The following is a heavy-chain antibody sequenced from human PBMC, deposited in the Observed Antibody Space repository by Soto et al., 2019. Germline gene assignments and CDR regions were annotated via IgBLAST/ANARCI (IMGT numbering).Heavy chain of an antibody. CDR2: IFHDGTA. CDR1: GVSLTSGNW. Sequence: PSETLSLTCAVSGVSLTSGNWWTWVRQSPQRGLGYVGEIFHDGTANYYPSFERRVAMSVDTSRNQFSPKLTSVTAADTAVYFCARLVYDTRLNYMYFDFWGPGTLVTVSS. J-gene: IGHJ4*02. D-gene: IGHD3-10*01. V-gene: IGHV4-4*02. CDR3: ARLVYDTRLNYMYFDF.